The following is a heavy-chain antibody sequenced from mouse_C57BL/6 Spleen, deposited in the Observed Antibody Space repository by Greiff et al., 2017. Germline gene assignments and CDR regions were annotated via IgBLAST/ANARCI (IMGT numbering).Heavy chain of an antibody. D-gene: IGHD3-2*02. V-gene: IGHV5-4*01. CDR2: ISDGGSYT. CDR1: GFTFSSYA. CDR3: ARDSSGYDY. Sequence: EVPVVESGGGLVKPGGSLKLSCAASGFTFSSYAMSWVRQTPEKRLEWVATISDGGSYTYYPDNVKGRFTISRDNAKNNLYLQMSHLKSEDTAMYYCARDSSGYDYWGQGTTLTVSS. J-gene: IGHJ2*01.